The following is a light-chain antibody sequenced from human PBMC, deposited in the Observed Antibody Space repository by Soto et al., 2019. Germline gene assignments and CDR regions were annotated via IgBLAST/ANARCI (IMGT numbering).Light chain of an antibody. CDR2: LNSDGSH. CDR3: QTWSTDIRV. J-gene: IGLJ3*02. V-gene: IGLV4-69*01. CDR1: SGHNSYA. Sequence: QAVVTQPPSASASLGASVKLTCTLSSGHNSYAIAWHQQQPEKGPRYLMKLNSDGSHSKGDGIPDRFSGSSSGAERYLTISSLQSEDEADYYCQTWSTDIRVFGGGTKRTVL.